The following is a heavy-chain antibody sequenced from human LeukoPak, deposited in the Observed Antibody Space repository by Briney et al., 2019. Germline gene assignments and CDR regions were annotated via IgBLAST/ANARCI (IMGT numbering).Heavy chain of an antibody. Sequence: GESLKISCKGSGYSFTSYWIGWVRQMPGKGLEWMGIIYPGDSDTRYSPSFQGQVTISADKSISTAYLQWSSLKASDTAMYYCARHGGYYDSSGRFYYYYYYMDVWGKGTTVTVSS. CDR3: ARHGGYYDSSGRFYYYYYYMDV. J-gene: IGHJ6*03. V-gene: IGHV5-51*01. CDR1: GYSFTSYW. CDR2: IYPGDSDT. D-gene: IGHD3-22*01.